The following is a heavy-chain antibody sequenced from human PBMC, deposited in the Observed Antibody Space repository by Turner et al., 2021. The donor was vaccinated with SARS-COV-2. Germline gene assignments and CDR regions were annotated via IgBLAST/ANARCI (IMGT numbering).Heavy chain of an antibody. Sequence: QVQLVQSGAEVKKPGASVKVSCKASGYTFTSYDINWVRQATGQGLEWMGWMNPDSGNTAYAQKFQGRVTITRNTSISTAYMELSSLRSEDTAVYYCARGGYCSSTSCSPYWYFDLWGHGTLVTVSS. D-gene: IGHD2-2*01. CDR1: GYTFTSYD. V-gene: IGHV1-8*03. CDR2: MNPDSGNT. CDR3: ARGGYCSSTSCSPYWYFDL. J-gene: IGHJ2*01.